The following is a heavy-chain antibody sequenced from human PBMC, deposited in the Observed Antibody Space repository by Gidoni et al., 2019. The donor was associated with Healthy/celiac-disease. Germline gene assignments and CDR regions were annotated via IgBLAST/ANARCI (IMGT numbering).Heavy chain of an antibody. D-gene: IGHD3-16*01. Sequence: QVQLQESGPGLLQHSETLSLTCPVSDGSMRGSYWSWIRQPPWKGLEWIGYIYYSGSTNYNPSLKSRVTISVDKSKNQFSLKLSSVTAADTAVYYCARAYGGVWGQGTTVTVSS. CDR3: ARAYGGV. CDR2: IYYSGST. CDR1: DGSMRGSY. J-gene: IGHJ6*02. V-gene: IGHV4-59*01.